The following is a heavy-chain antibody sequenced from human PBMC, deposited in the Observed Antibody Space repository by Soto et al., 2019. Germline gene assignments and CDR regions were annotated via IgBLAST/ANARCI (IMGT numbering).Heavy chain of an antibody. CDR3: ARGADFGVVIISPLSHHFDY. CDR2: INHSGST. Sequence: SSETLSLTCAVYGGSFSGYYWSWIRQPPGKGLEWIGEINHSGSTNYNPSLKSRVTISVDTSKNQFSLKLSSVTAADTAVYYCARGADFGVVIISPLSHHFDYWGQGTLVTVSS. D-gene: IGHD3-3*01. J-gene: IGHJ4*02. V-gene: IGHV4-34*01. CDR1: GGSFSGYY.